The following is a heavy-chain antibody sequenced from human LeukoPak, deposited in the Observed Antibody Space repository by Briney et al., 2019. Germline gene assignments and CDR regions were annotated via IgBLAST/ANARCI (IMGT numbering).Heavy chain of an antibody. V-gene: IGHV3-30*18. CDR2: ISYDGSNK. CDR1: GFTFSSYG. J-gene: IGHJ4*02. CDR3: AKGGYNGKDVSGYDPHFDY. D-gene: IGHD5-12*01. Sequence: GGSLRLSCAASGFTFSSYGMHWVRQAPGKGLEWVAVISYDGSNKYYADSVKGRFTISRDNSKNTLYLQMNSLRAEDTAVYYCAKGGYNGKDVSGYDPHFDYWGQGTLVTVSS.